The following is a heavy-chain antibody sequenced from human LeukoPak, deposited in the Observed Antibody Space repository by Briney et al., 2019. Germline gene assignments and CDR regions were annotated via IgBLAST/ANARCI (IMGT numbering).Heavy chain of an antibody. J-gene: IGHJ6*03. D-gene: IGHD6-19*01. CDR3: ARERGRIAVAGRYYMDV. CDR1: GFTFSSYS. Sequence: GGSLRLSFAASGFTFSSYSMNWVRQAPGKGLEWVSSISSSSSYIYYADSVKGRFTISRDNAKNSLYLQMNSLRAEDTAVYYCARERGRIAVAGRYYMDVWGKGTTVTVSS. V-gene: IGHV3-21*01. CDR2: ISSSSSYI.